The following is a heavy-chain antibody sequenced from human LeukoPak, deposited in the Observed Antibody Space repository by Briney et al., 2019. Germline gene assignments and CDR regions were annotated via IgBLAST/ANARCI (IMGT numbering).Heavy chain of an antibody. D-gene: IGHD6-19*01. V-gene: IGHV3-23*01. Sequence: GGSLRLFCTASGLTFPSFAMTWARQAPGKGLEWVSNITGGGDNTYYADSVKGRFTISRDNSKNTLYLQMNGLRAEDTAEYYCAKCIAVSGLCYFDFCGQGTPVTVSP. CDR1: GLTFPSFA. CDR3: AKCIAVSGLCYFDF. J-gene: IGHJ4*02. CDR2: ITGGGDNT.